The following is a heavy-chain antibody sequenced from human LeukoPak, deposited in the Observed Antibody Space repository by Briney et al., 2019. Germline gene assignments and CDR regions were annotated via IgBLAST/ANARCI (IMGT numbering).Heavy chain of an antibody. CDR2: ISYDGSNK. V-gene: IGHV3-30*18. J-gene: IGHJ4*02. Sequence: PGRSLRLSCAASGFTFSSYGMHWVRQAPGKGLEWVAVISYDGSNKYYADSVKGRFTISRDNSKNTLYLQMNSLRAEDTAVYYCAKDRHSSGWYIAYYFDYWGQGTLVTVSS. D-gene: IGHD6-19*01. CDR3: AKDRHSSGWYIAYYFDY. CDR1: GFTFSSYG.